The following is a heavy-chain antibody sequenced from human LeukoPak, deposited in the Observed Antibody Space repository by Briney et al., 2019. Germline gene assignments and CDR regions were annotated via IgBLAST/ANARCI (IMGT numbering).Heavy chain of an antibody. D-gene: IGHD6-13*01. J-gene: IGHJ5*02. Sequence: SETLSLTCAVYGGSFSGYYWSWIRQSPGKGLEWIGEINHSGSTNYNPSLKSRVTISVDTSKNQFSLKLSSVTAADTAVYYCARGRDSSSWIYWFDPWGQGTLVTVSS. CDR2: INHSGST. CDR1: GGSFSGYY. CDR3: ARGRDSSSWIYWFDP. V-gene: IGHV4-34*01.